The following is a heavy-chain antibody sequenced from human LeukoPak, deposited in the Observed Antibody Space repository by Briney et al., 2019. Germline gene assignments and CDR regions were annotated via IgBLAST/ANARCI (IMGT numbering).Heavy chain of an antibody. D-gene: IGHD1-1*01. J-gene: IGHJ4*02. CDR2: INPNTGGT. CDR3: AREGAPQLSSYFDH. CDR1: GYTFTAYY. V-gene: IGHV1-2*02. Sequence: ASVKVSCKSSGYTFTAYYIHWVRQAPGQGLEWMGWINPNTGGTNFAQRFQGRVTMTRDTSINTAYMELSSLRSDDTAMYYCAREGAPQLSSYFDHWGQGTLVTVSS.